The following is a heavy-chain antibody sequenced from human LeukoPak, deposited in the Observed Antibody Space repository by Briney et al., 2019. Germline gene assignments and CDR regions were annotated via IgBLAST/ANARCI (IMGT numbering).Heavy chain of an antibody. Sequence: ASVKVSCKASGYTFTSYDINWVQQATGQGLEWMGWMNPNSGNTGYAQKFQGRVTMTRNTSISTAYMELSSLRSEDTAVYYCARGLDFQGEANFDYWGQGTLVTVSS. CDR3: ARGLDFQGEANFDY. CDR2: MNPNSGNT. CDR1: GYTFTSYD. J-gene: IGHJ4*02. D-gene: IGHD3-16*01. V-gene: IGHV1-8*01.